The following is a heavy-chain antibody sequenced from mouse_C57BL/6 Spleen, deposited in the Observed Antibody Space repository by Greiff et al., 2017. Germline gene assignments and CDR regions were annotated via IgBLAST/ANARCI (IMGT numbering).Heavy chain of an antibody. J-gene: IGHJ4*01. CDR2: IYPGSGNT. Sequence: VQLQQSGPELVKPGASVKISCKASGYSFTSYYIHWVKQRPGQGLEWIGWIYPGSGNTKYNEKFKGKATLTADTSSSTAYMQLSSLTSEDSAVYYGARRSYYDYDDAMDYWGQGTSVTVSS. CDR1: GYSFTSYY. V-gene: IGHV1-66*01. CDR3: ARRSYYDYDDAMDY. D-gene: IGHD2-4*01.